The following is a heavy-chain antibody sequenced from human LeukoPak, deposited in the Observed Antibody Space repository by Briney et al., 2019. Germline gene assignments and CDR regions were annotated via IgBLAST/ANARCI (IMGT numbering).Heavy chain of an antibody. V-gene: IGHV4-39*07. CDR2: IYYSGST. J-gene: IGHJ4*02. CDR1: GGSISSNSYH. Sequence: SETLSLTCTVSGGSISSNSYHWGWIRQPPGKGLEWIGNIYYSGSTYYNPSLKSRATISVDTSNNQFSLKLSSVTAADTAVYYCARDPGPDYYDHPYCFDSWGQGVLVTVSS. D-gene: IGHD3-22*01. CDR3: ARDPGPDYYDHPYCFDS.